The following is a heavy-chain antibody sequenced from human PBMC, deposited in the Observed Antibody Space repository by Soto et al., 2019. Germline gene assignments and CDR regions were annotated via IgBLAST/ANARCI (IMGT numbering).Heavy chain of an antibody. CDR1: GGTFSNYA. D-gene: IGHD2-21*02. V-gene: IGHV1-69*12. CDR2: IIPIFGTA. J-gene: IGHJ4*02. CDR3: ARAGANCGGDCSFDY. Sequence: QVQLVQSGAEVKKPGSSVKVSCKASGGTFSNYAISWVRQAPGQGLEWMGGIIPIFGTANYAQKFQGRVTITADESKSTAYMELSSLRSEDTAVYYCARAGANCGGDCSFDYWGQGTVVTVSS.